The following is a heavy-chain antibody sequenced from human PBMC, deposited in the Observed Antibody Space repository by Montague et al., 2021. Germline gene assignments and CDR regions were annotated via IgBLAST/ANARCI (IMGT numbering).Heavy chain of an antibody. Sequence: NEYALSVKSRITVNPDTSKNQFSLLLNSVTPEDTAVYYCSSGWQKRFDCWGQGTLVTVSS. D-gene: IGHD5-24*01. CDR3: SSGWQKRFDC. V-gene: IGHV6-1*01. CDR2: N. J-gene: IGHJ5*01.